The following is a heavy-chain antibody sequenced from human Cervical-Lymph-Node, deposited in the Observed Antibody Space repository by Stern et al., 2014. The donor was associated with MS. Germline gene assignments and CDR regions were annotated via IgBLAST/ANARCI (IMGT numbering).Heavy chain of an antibody. CDR3: VRDTGVPPRIVVAGPFDY. D-gene: IGHD6-19*01. CDR2: LHSDGSVT. J-gene: IGHJ4*02. Sequence: EVQLVESGGGLVQPGGSLRLSCAASGFTLSSYWMHWVRQAPGKGLVWVSRLHSDGSVTSYADSVKGRFTISRDNAKNTLYLQMNSLRAEDTAVYYCVRDTGVPPRIVVAGPFDYWGQGTLVTVSS. V-gene: IGHV3-74*01. CDR1: GFTLSSYW.